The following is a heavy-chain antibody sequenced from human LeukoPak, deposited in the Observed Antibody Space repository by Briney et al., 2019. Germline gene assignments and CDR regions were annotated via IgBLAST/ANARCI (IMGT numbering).Heavy chain of an antibody. CDR1: GFTLSDYY. D-gene: IGHD4/OR15-4a*01. J-gene: IGHJ4*02. Sequence: GGSLRLSCVASGFTLSDYYMAWIRQPPGKGLEWVANIKQDGNEKYYADSVKGRFTISRDNGKNSLDLQMNSLRADDTAVYYCARDTLGEGEDANYAVYYFDYWGQGTVVTVSS. CDR3: ARDTLGEGEDANYAVYYFDY. CDR2: IKQDGNEK. V-gene: IGHV3-7*01.